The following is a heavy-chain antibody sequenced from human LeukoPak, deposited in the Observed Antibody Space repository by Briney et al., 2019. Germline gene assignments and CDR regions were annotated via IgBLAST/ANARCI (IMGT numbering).Heavy chain of an antibody. CDR1: GFTFSSFT. D-gene: IGHD3-22*01. Sequence: GSLRLSCAASGFTFSSFTMHWVRQAPGKGLEWVAVMSYDGSNKYYADSVKGRFTISRDNSNNTLYLHMNSLRAEDTAVYYCARDYDSSGIGYWGQGTLVTVSS. V-gene: IGHV3-30-3*01. J-gene: IGHJ4*02. CDR3: ARDYDSSGIGY. CDR2: MSYDGSNK.